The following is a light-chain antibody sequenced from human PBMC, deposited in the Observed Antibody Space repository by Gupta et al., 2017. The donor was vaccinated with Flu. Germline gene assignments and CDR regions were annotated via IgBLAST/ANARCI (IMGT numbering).Light chain of an antibody. CDR1: QSVSSN. Sequence: EIVMTQSPATLSVSPRERATLSCRASQSVSSNLAWYQQRPGQAPRLLIYGASTRATGIPARFSGRGSGTEFTLTISSLQSEDFAVYYCQQYNNWPWTFGQGTKVEIK. V-gene: IGKV3-15*01. J-gene: IGKJ1*01. CDR3: QQYNNWPWT. CDR2: GAS.